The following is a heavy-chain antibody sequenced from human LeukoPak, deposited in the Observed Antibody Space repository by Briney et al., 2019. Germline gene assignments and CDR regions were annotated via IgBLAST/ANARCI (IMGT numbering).Heavy chain of an antibody. V-gene: IGHV3-21*01. D-gene: IGHD1-26*01. CDR2: ISSSSSYI. CDR3: ARFASGSYYGLDY. J-gene: IGHJ4*02. CDR1: GFTLSSYS. Sequence: GGSLRLSCATSGFTLSSYSMNWVRQAPGKGLEWVSSISSSSSYIYCADSVKGRFTISRDNAKNSLYLQMNSLRAEDTAVYYCARFASGSYYGLDYWGQGTLVTVSS.